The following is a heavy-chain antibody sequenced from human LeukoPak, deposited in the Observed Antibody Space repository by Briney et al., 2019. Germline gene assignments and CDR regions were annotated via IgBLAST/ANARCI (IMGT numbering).Heavy chain of an antibody. V-gene: IGHV3-30*02. CDR3: AKHNIVATIYDY. J-gene: IGHJ4*02. CDR2: IQADGGNK. Sequence: GGSLRLSCAASGFTFRNSDMHWVRQAPGKGPEWVAFIQADGGNKYYADSVKGRFTISRDNSKNTLYLQMNSLRAEDTAVYYCAKHNIVATIYDYWGQGTLVTVSS. CDR1: GFTFRNSD. D-gene: IGHD5-12*01.